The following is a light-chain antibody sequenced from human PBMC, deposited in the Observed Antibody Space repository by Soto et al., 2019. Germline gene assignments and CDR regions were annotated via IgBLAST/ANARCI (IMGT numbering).Light chain of an antibody. CDR2: AAS. CDR3: QQADTFPFT. J-gene: IGKJ5*01. CDR1: QAISSW. V-gene: IGKV1-12*02. Sequence: DIQMTQSPTSVSASVGDRVTISCRASQAISSWLVWYQQKPGKAPKLLIYAASKLESGVPSRFSGSGSGTDFTLSISSVQPEDFATYYCQQADTFPFTFGQGTRLEI.